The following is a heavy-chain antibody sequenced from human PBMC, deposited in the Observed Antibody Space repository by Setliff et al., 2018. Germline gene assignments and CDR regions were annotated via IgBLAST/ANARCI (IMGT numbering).Heavy chain of an antibody. J-gene: IGHJ3*02. D-gene: IGHD6-25*01. CDR1: GFTFSIYS. V-gene: IGHV3-21*01. CDR2: ISPRSIYI. Sequence: PGGSLRLSCAASGFTFSIYSMHWVRQAPGKGLEWVSPISPRSIYIYYADSVKGRFTISRDNAKNSLYLQLNSLGAEDTAVYYCARSPANGGHDAFDIWGQGTMVTVSS. CDR3: ARSPANGGHDAFDI.